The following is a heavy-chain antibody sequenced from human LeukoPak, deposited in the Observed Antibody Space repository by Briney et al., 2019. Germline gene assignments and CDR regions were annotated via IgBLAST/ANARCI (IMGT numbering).Heavy chain of an antibody. V-gene: IGHV3-20*04. J-gene: IGHJ6*03. CDR3: ARDRRLRFLEWPLYYYYMDV. CDR2: INWNGGST. CDR1: GFTFDDYG. Sequence: GGSLRLSCAASGFTFDDYGMSWVRQAPGKGLEWVSGINWNGGSTGYADSVKGRFTISRDNAKNSLYLQMNSLRAGDTALYYCARDRRLRFLEWPLYYYYMDVWGKGTTVTVSS. D-gene: IGHD3-3*01.